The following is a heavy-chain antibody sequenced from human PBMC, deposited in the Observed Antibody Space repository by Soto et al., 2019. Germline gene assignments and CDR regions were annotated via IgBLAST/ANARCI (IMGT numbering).Heavy chain of an antibody. Sequence: SGTLSLTCAVPCGSINSGGFSWSWIRQPPGKGLEWIGYISHSGSTYYNPSLKSRVTISVDRSKNQFSLKLSSVTASDTAVYYCARWFDRWGQGTLVTVSS. CDR3: ARWFDR. CDR2: ISHSGST. J-gene: IGHJ5*02. CDR1: CGSINSGGFS. V-gene: IGHV4-30-2*01.